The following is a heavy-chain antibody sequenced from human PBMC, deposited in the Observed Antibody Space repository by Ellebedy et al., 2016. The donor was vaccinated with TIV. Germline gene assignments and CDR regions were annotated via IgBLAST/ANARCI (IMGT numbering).Heavy chain of an antibody. CDR2: IFSTTHI. V-gene: IGHV3-66*01. Sequence: GESLKISCAASGFTLLNNYVSWVRQAPGKGLEWVSVIFSTTHIYYAESVKGRFTISSDNSKDTVYFQLNNLRVEDTAVYFCARSGHVYDVANLWGQGVLVTVAS. CDR3: ARSGHVYDVANL. CDR1: GFTLLNNY. D-gene: IGHD3-22*01. J-gene: IGHJ4*02.